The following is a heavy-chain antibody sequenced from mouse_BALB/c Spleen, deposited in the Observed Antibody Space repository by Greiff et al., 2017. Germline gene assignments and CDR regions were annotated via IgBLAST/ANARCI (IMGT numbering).Heavy chain of an antibody. CDR3: TRSDDDYAWFAY. CDR2: IYPGNSDT. D-gene: IGHD2-13*01. J-gene: IGHJ3*01. Sequence: VQLQQSGTVLARPGASVKMSCKASGYTFTSYWMHWVKQRPGQGLEWIGAIYPGNSDTSYNQKFKGKAKLTAVTSTSTAYMELSSLTNEDSAVFYGTRSDDDYAWFAYWGQGTLVTVSA. V-gene: IGHV1-5*01. CDR1: GYTFTSYW.